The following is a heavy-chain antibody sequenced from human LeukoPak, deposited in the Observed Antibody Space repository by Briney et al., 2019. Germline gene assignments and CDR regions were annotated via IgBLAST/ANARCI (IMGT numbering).Heavy chain of an antibody. V-gene: IGHV4-61*05. Sequence: PSETLSLTCTVSGGSISSSSYYWGWIRQPPGKGLEWIGYIYDSGSTKYNPSLKSRITISIDTSKNQFSLRLNSVTAADTAVYYCARGSYIPDYWGQGTLLTVSS. CDR2: IYDSGST. CDR1: GGSISSSSYY. CDR3: ARGSYIPDY. D-gene: IGHD2-21*01. J-gene: IGHJ4*02.